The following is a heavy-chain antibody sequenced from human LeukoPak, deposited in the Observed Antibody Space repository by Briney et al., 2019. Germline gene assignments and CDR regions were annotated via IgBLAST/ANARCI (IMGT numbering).Heavy chain of an antibody. CDR3: ARVDRHSTSTFDY. D-gene: IGHD2-15*01. CDR2: IWYDGSNK. J-gene: IGHJ4*02. Sequence: PGRSLRLSCAASGFTFSSYGMHWVRQAPGKGLEWVAVIWYDGSNKYYADSVKGRFTTSRDNSKNTLYLQMNSLRAEDTAVYYCARVDRHSTSTFDYWGQGTLVTVSS. CDR1: GFTFSSYG. V-gene: IGHV3-33*01.